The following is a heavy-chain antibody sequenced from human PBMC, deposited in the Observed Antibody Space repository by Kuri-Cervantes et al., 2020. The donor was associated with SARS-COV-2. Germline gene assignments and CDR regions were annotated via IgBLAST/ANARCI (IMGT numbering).Heavy chain of an antibody. CDR3: ARAFVLGYCSSTSCYTLNFDY. D-gene: IGHD2-2*02. CDR2: IYHSGST. CDR1: GGSISSGGYY. J-gene: IGHJ4*02. Sequence: LRLTCTVPGGSISSGGYYWSWIRQPPGKGLEWIGYIYHSGSTYYNPSLKSRVTISVDRSKNQFSLKLSSVTAADTAVYYCARAFVLGYCSSTSCYTLNFDYWGQGTLVTVSS. V-gene: IGHV4-30-2*01.